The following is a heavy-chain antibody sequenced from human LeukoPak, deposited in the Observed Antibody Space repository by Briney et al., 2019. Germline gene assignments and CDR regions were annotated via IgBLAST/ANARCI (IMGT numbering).Heavy chain of an antibody. CDR2: LYHSGTT. CDR1: GGSISSSDW. CDR3: ARDKYVSGWYWYFDL. V-gene: IGHV4-4*02. D-gene: IGHD6-19*01. Sequence: SETLFLTCAVSGGSISSSDWWSWVRQPPGKGLEWIGELYHSGTTNYNPSLKSRVTILVDKPKNQFSLKLTSVTAADTAVYYCARDKYVSGWYWYFDLWGRGTLVTVSS. J-gene: IGHJ2*01.